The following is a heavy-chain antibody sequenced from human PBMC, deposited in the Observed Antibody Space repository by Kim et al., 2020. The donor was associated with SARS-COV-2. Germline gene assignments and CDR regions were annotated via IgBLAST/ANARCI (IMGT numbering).Heavy chain of an antibody. CDR3: VRGYVGGPFDS. D-gene: IGHD3-10*01. V-gene: IGHV3-20*04. CDR1: GFTFDDYG. CDR2: INRNSGST. J-gene: IGHJ4*02. Sequence: GGSLRLSCAASGFTFDDYGMSWVRQTPMKGLEWVSGINRNSGSTGYADSVKGRFTISRDNAKKSLYLQMNGLRVEDTALYYCVRGYVGGPFDSWGQGSLV.